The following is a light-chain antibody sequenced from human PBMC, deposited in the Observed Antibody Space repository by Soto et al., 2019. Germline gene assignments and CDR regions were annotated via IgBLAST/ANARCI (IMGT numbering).Light chain of an antibody. CDR2: DVS. Sequence: QSALTQPASVSGSPGQSITISCTGTSSDVGGYNYVSWYQQHPGTAPKLMIYDVSNRPSGVSNRFSGSKSGNTASLTISGLQAEDEADYYCSSYTSSSTLYVFGTGAK. J-gene: IGLJ1*01. V-gene: IGLV2-14*01. CDR1: SSDVGGYNY. CDR3: SSYTSSSTLYV.